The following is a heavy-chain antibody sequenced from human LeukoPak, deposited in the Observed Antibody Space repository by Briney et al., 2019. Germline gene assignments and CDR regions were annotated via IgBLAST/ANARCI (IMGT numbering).Heavy chain of an antibody. CDR2: ISYDGNTK. Sequence: GSLRLSCAASGFTFSSYAIHWVRQAPGKGLYWLAVISYDGNTKYYADSVKGRFTISRDNSKRTLYLQMDSLRLEDTAVYYCARERIAATGTGWFDPWGQGTLVTVSS. J-gene: IGHJ5*02. V-gene: IGHV3-30*01. CDR1: GFTFSSYA. CDR3: ARERIAATGTGWFDP. D-gene: IGHD6-13*01.